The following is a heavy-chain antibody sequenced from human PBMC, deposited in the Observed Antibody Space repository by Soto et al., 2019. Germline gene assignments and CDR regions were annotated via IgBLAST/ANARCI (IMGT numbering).Heavy chain of an antibody. J-gene: IGHJ4*02. V-gene: IGHV3-30-3*01. D-gene: IGHD3-10*01. CDR2: ISYDGSNK. CDR3: ARDSGSGNDY. CDR1: GFTFSSYA. Sequence: GGSLRLSCAASGFTFSSYAMHWVRQAPGKGLEWVAVISYDGSNKYYADSVKGRSTISRDNSKNTLYLQMNSLRAEDTAVYYCARDSGSGNDYWGQGTLVTVSS.